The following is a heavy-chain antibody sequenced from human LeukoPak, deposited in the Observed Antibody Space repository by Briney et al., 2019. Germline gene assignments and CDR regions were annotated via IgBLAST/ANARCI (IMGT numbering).Heavy chain of an antibody. J-gene: IGHJ4*02. D-gene: IGHD3-22*01. V-gene: IGHV1-2*02. CDR1: GYTFTGYY. CDR2: INPNSGGT. CDR3: ARGAINYYDSSGYYGY. Sequence: APVKVSCKASGYTFTGYYMHWVRQAPGQGLEWVGWINPNSGGTNYAQKFQGRVTMTRATSISTAYMELSRLRSDDTAVYYCARGAINYYDSSGYYGYWGQGTLVTVSS.